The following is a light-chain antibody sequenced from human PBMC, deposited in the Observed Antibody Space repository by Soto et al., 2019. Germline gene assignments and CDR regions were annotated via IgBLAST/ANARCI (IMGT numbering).Light chain of an antibody. CDR3: LLSYNGARV. CDR1: TGAVTSGHS. V-gene: IGLV7-46*01. J-gene: IGLJ3*02. CDR2: DTR. Sequence: QAVVTQEPSLTVSPGGTVTLTCGSSTGAVTSGHSPYWFQQKPGQAPRTLIYDTRNKHSWTPARFSGSLLGGKAALTLSGAQPEDEAEYYCLLSYNGARVFGGGTKVTVL.